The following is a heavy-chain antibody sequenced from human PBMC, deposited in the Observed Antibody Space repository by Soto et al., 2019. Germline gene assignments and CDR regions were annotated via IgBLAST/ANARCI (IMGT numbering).Heavy chain of an antibody. CDR1: GFTFSSYW. Sequence: EVQLVESGGGLVQPGGSLRLSCAASGFTFSSYWMHWVRQAPGKGLVWVSRINSDGSSTSYADSVKGRFTTSRDNAKNTLYLQMSSLRAEDTAVYYCARVYCSGGSCYHPDYWGKGTLVTVSS. CDR2: INSDGSST. CDR3: ARVYCSGGSCYHPDY. D-gene: IGHD2-15*01. J-gene: IGHJ4*02. V-gene: IGHV3-74*01.